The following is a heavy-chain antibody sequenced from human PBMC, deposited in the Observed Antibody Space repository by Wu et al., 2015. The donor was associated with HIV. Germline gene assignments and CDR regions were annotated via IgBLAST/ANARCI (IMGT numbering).Heavy chain of an antibody. V-gene: IGHV1-24*01. D-gene: IGHD6-13*01. CDR1: GYTLTELS. CDR2: FDPEDGET. Sequence: QVQLVQSGAEVKKPGASVKVSCKVSGYTLTELSMHWVRQAPGKGLEWMGGFDPEDGETIYAQKFQGRVTMTEDTSTDTAYMELSSLRSEDTAVYYCATDLSAPGIAAAEGYLDYWGQGTLVTVSS. CDR3: ATDLSAPGIAAAEGYLDY. J-gene: IGHJ4*02.